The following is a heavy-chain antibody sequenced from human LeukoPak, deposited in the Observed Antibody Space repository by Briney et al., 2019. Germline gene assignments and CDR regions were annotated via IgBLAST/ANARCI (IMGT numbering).Heavy chain of an antibody. Sequence: GESLKISCKGSGYSFTSYWISWVRQMPGKGLEWMGIIYPGDSDIRYSPSFQGQVTISADKSISTAYLQWSSLKASDTAMYYCARRRYCGGDCYSDVNWFDPWGQGTLVTVSS. CDR3: ARRRYCGGDCYSDVNWFDP. D-gene: IGHD2-21*02. J-gene: IGHJ5*02. CDR1: GYSFTSYW. V-gene: IGHV5-51*01. CDR2: IYPGDSDI.